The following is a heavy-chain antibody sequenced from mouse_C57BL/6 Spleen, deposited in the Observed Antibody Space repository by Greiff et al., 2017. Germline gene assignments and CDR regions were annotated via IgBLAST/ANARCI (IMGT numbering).Heavy chain of an antibody. Sequence: QVQLQQPGAELVMPGASVKLSCKASGYTFTSYWMHWVKQRPGHGLEWIGEIDPSDSYTNYNQKFKGKSTLTVDKSSSTAYMLLSSLTSEDSAVYYCARWYSLRRAGMGDWGQRTSVSV. CDR3: ARWYSLRRAGMGD. D-gene: IGHD2-12*01. CDR2: IDPSDSYT. V-gene: IGHV1-69*01. CDR1: GYTFTSYW. J-gene: IGHJ4*01.